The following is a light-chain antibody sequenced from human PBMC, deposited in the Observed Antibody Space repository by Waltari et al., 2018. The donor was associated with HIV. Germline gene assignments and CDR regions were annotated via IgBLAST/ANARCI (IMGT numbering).Light chain of an antibody. J-gene: IGKJ2*01. CDR1: QTISSN. Sequence: EIVMTQSPATLSVSPGERATLSCTASQTISSNLAWYQHKHGQSPRLLIYAASTRATGIPARFSASGSGTEFTLTISSLQSEDFAVYYCQQYSHWPLMYNFGQGTKLEIK. CDR2: AAS. V-gene: IGKV3-15*01. CDR3: QQYSHWPLMYN.